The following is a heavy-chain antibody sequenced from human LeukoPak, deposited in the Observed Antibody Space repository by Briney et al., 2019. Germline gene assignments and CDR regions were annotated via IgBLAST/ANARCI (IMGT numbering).Heavy chain of an antibody. D-gene: IGHD2-21*01. CDR2: ITHSGTT. V-gene: IGHV4-34*01. Sequence: KPSETLSLTCAVYGGSFSGYYWSWIRQPPGKGLEWIGEITHSGTTNYNPSPESRLTISIDTSKNQFSLKLSSVTAADTAVYYCARGFDSKSTYFDYWGQGTLVTVSS. CDR1: GGSFSGYY. J-gene: IGHJ4*02. CDR3: ARGFDSKSTYFDY.